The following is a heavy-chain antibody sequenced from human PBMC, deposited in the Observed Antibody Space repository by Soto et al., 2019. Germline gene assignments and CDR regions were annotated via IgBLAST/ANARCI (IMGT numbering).Heavy chain of an antibody. J-gene: IGHJ4*02. CDR2: MNPNSGNT. CDR1: GYTFTSYD. Sequence: ASVKVSCKASGYTFTSYDINWVRQATGQGLEWMGWMNPNSGNTGYAQKFQGRVTMTRNTSISTVYMELSSLRSEDTAVYYCARIPHYYGSGSYNPDYWGQGTLVTVSS. D-gene: IGHD3-10*01. CDR3: ARIPHYYGSGSYNPDY. V-gene: IGHV1-8*01.